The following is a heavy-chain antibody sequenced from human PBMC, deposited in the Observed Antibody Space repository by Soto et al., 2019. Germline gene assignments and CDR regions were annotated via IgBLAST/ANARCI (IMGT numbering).Heavy chain of an antibody. CDR3: VTLLGYCSAATCPAGY. V-gene: IGHV3-48*03. J-gene: IGHJ4*02. CDR1: GLTFSSFE. D-gene: IGHD2-15*01. Sequence: EVQLVESGGGLVQPGGSLRLSCTASGLTFSSFEMNWVRQAPGKGLEWVSYISGTGGSIYYADSVKGRFTISRDNAKNSLYLQMNILRAEDTAVYYCVTLLGYCSAATCPAGYWGQGTLVTVSS. CDR2: ISGTGGSI.